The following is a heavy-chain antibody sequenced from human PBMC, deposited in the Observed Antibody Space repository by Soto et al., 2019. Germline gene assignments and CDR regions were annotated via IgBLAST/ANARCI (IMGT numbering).Heavy chain of an antibody. CDR1: GGTFSSYT. V-gene: IGHV1-69*02. CDR3: ARALYYDSYYYMDV. Sequence: QVQLVQSGAEVTKPGSSVKVSCKASGGTFSSYTISWVRQSPGQGLEWMGRIIPILGIANYAQKFQGRVTITADKSTSTAYMELSSLRSEDTAVYYCARALYYDSYYYMDVWGKGTTVTVSS. J-gene: IGHJ6*03. CDR2: IIPILGIA.